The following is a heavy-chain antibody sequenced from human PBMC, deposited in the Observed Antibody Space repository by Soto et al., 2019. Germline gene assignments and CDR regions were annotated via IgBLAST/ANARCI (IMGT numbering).Heavy chain of an antibody. V-gene: IGHV4-30-4*01. D-gene: IGHD2-8*01. CDR2: IYNGGRT. J-gene: IGHJ4*02. CDR1: GDSISSDGYH. CDR3: ARAPVGMDSINFFDH. Sequence: PSETLSLTCTVSGDSISSDGYHWSWIRQSPGKGLEWIGYIYNGGRTFYRPSLDSRINMSLDATKNSYSLRLTSVTAADTAVYYCARAPVGMDSINFFDHWGQGMLVTVSS.